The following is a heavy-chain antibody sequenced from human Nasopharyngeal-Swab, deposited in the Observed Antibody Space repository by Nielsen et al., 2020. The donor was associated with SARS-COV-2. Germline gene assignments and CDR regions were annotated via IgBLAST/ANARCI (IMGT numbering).Heavy chain of an antibody. V-gene: IGHV1-69*13. CDR3: PVGATGYYYMDV. Sequence: SVKVSCKASGGTFSSYAISWVRQAPGQGLEWMGGIIPIFGTANYAQKFQGRVTITADESTSTAYMELSSLRSEDTAVYYCPVGATGYYYMDVWGKGTTVTVSS. CDR1: GGTFSSYA. CDR2: IIPIFGTA. D-gene: IGHD1-26*01. J-gene: IGHJ6*03.